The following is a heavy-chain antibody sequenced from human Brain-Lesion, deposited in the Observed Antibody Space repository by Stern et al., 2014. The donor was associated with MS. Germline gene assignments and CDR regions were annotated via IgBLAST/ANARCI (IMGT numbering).Heavy chain of an antibody. CDR2: MYSRGGT. Sequence: EVQLVESGGGLIQPGGSLRLSCAASGFSVSTNFMSWVRQAPGKGLEWVSLMYSRGGTNYADSVKGRFTISRDSSKNTLYLQMRDLRAEDTAVYYCARKTDTAVGGDYWGPGTLVTVSS. D-gene: IGHD5-18*01. CDR1: GFSVSTNF. CDR3: ARKTDTAVGGDY. V-gene: IGHV3-53*01. J-gene: IGHJ4*02.